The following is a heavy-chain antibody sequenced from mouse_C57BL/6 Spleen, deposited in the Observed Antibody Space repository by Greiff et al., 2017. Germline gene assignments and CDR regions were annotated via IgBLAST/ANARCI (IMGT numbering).Heavy chain of an antibody. D-gene: IGHD3-1*01. V-gene: IGHV1-50*01. CDR3: ARALVGRYFDV. CDR2: IDPSDSYT. Sequence: QVQLQQPGAELVKPGASVKLSCKASGYTFTSYWMQWVKQRPGQGLEWIGEIDPSDSYTNYNQKFKGKATLTVDTSSSTAYTQLSSLTSEDSAVYYCARALVGRYFDVWGTGTTVTVSS. CDR1: GYTFTSYW. J-gene: IGHJ1*03.